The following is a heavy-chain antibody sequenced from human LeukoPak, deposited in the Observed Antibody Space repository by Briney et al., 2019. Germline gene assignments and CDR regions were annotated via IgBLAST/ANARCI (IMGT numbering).Heavy chain of an antibody. J-gene: IGHJ4*02. CDR1: GYTFTSHG. D-gene: IGHD6-19*01. CDR3: ARDPSNTSGYYAYLDY. V-gene: IGHV1-18*01. CDR2: ISAYNGDT. Sequence: GASVKVSCKASGYTFTSHGISWVRQAPGRGLEWMGWISAYNGDTKYAQKTQGRVTMTTDASTSTAYMEVRSLRSDDTAVYYCARDPSNTSGYYAYLDYWGQGTLVTVSS.